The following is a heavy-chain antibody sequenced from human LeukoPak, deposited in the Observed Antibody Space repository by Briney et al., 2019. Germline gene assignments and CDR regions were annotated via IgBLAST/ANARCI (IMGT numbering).Heavy chain of an antibody. CDR3: ARGTHLYADYSTFLDF. CDR2: ISAYNGDT. Sequence: ASVKISCKASGYTFPNYGISWVRQAPGHGLEWMGWISAYNGDTNFTQKFQGRLSMIRDTSTNTGSMELSSLRSDDTAVYYCARGTHLYADYSTFLDFWGQGTLVSVSS. V-gene: IGHV1-18*04. J-gene: IGHJ4*02. CDR1: GYTFPNYG. D-gene: IGHD4-17*01.